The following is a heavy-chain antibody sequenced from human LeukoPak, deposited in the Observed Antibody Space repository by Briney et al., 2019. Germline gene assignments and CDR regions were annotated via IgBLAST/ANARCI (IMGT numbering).Heavy chain of an antibody. CDR2: IIAYNGNT. Sequence: GASVKISCKASVYTFTSYGISWVRQAPRQGLEWMGWIIAYNGNTNYAQKLQGRVTMTTDTSTSTAYMELRSLRSDDTAVYYCASHDYVWWGLFDYWGQGTLVTVSS. J-gene: IGHJ4*02. CDR1: VYTFTSYG. V-gene: IGHV1-18*01. CDR3: ASHDYVWWGLFDY. D-gene: IGHD3-16*01.